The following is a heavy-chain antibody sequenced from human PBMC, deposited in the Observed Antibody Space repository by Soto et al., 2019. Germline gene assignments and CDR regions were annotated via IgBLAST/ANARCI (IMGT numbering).Heavy chain of an antibody. CDR2: INAGTGRT. J-gene: IGHJ3*02. CDR3: ARELAAGTFYI. Sequence: GASVKVSCKASGYTFTNYAMHWVRQAPGQRLEWMGWINAGTGRTKYSQKFQGRVTVTRDTSASTTYMELSSLKSEDMAVYYCARELAAGTFYIWGQGTMVTVSS. V-gene: IGHV1-3*01. D-gene: IGHD6-13*01. CDR1: GYTFTNYA.